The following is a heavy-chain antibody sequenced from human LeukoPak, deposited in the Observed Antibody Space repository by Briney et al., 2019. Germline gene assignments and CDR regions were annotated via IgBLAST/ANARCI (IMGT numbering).Heavy chain of an antibody. CDR3: ARVQYSSSWPFDY. CDR1: GFTFSSYS. CDR2: ISSSSSYI. Sequence: PGGSLRLSCAASGFTFSSYSMNWVRQAPGKGLEWVSSISSSSSYIYYADSVEGRFTISRDNAKNSLYLQMNSLRAEDTAVYYCARVQYSSSWPFDYWGQGTLVTVSS. D-gene: IGHD6-13*01. J-gene: IGHJ4*02. V-gene: IGHV3-21*01.